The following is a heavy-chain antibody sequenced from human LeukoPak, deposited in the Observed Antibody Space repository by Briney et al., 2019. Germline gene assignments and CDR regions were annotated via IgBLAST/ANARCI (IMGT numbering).Heavy chain of an antibody. Sequence: SETLSLTCTVSGGSISSYYWSWIRQRPGKGPEWIGYIYYSGSTNYNPSLKSRVTISVDTSKNQFSLKLSSVTAADTAVYYCARYGDYVSSYYFDYWGQGTLVTVSS. J-gene: IGHJ4*02. CDR3: ARYGDYVSSYYFDY. CDR1: GGSISSYY. CDR2: IYYSGST. V-gene: IGHV4-59*08. D-gene: IGHD4-17*01.